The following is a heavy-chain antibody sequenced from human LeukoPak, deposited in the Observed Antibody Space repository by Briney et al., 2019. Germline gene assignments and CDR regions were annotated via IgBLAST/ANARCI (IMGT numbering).Heavy chain of an antibody. Sequence: ASVKVSCKASGYTFTSYDINWVRQATGQGLEWMGWMNPNSGNTGYAQKFQGRVTMTTDTSTSTAYMELRSLRSDDTAVYYCAREHGSEGTPEDYWGQGTLVTVSS. CDR1: GYTFTSYD. V-gene: IGHV1-8*01. CDR3: AREHGSEGTPEDY. D-gene: IGHD1-1*01. J-gene: IGHJ4*02. CDR2: MNPNSGNT.